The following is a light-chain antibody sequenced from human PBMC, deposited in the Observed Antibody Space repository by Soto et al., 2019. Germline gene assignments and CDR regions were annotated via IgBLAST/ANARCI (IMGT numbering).Light chain of an antibody. V-gene: IGLV2-14*01. J-gene: IGLJ1*01. CDR2: DVS. CDR1: SSDVGGYNY. CDR3: SSYTSSSTLARYV. Sequence: QSVLTQPASVSGSPGQSITISCTGTSSDVGGYNYVSWYQQHPGKAPKLMIYDVSNRPSGVSNRFSGSKSGNTASLTISGLQAEDEADYYCSSYTSSSTLARYVFGTGTRSPS.